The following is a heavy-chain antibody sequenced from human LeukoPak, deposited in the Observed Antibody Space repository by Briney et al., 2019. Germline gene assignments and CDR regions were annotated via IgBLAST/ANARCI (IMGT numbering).Heavy chain of an antibody. D-gene: IGHD3-22*01. V-gene: IGHV1-69*13. CDR3: ASPLSSGRDY. CDR1: GGTFSSYA. J-gene: IGHJ4*02. Sequence: ASVKVSCKASGGTFSSYAISWVRQAPGQGLEWMGGIIPIFGTANYAQKFQGRVTITADESTSTAYMELSSLRSEDTAVYYCASPLSSGRDYWGQGTLVTVSS. CDR2: IIPIFGTA.